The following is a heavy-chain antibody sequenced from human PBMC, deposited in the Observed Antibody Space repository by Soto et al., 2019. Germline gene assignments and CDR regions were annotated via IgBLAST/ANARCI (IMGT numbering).Heavy chain of an antibody. V-gene: IGHV3-23*01. CDR1: GFSFSSYA. Sequence: EVQLLESGGGLVQPGGSLRLSCAASGFSFSSYAMSWCRQAPGKGLEWASGISGSGGSTYHADYVKGRFTISRDNSKNTLYLQMHSLRVDDTAIYYCARVRIEGIAVAGFAYWGQGTLVTVSS. J-gene: IGHJ4*02. CDR3: ARVRIEGIAVAGFAY. D-gene: IGHD6-19*01. CDR2: ISGSGGST.